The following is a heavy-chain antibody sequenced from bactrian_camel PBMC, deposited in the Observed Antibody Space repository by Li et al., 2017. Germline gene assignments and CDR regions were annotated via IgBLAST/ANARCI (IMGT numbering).Heavy chain of an antibody. J-gene: IGHJ6*01. CDR2: IATGSGNT. V-gene: IGHV3S1*01. CDR1: GYTYNRNC. Sequence: HVQLVESGGGSVQAGGSLTLSCAASGYTYNRNCMAWFRQAPGKEREGVARIATGSGNTYYADSVKGRFTISSAGNTLYLQMNSLKPGDTAVYYCAADGGVSDYVPRPFAYWGQGTQVT. CDR3: AADGGVSDYVPRPFAY. D-gene: IGHD4*01.